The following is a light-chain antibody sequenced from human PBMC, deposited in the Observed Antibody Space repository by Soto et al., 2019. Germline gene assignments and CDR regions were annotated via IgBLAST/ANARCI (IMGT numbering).Light chain of an antibody. CDR1: SSDVGGYNY. CDR2: EVS. CDR3: SSSARSNNLV. Sequence: QSALPQPPSASGSPGQSGTISCTGTSSDVGGYNYVSWYQQHPGRAPKLMIYEVSKRRSGVPDHFSGSRSCNTATLTVSAXXXXXXXXXYCSSSARSNNLVFVGGTKL. J-gene: IGLJ3*02. V-gene: IGLV2-8*01.